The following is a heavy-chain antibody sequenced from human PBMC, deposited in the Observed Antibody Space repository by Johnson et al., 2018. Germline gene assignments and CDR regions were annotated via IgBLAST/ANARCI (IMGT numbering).Heavy chain of an antibody. CDR3: ARMYSSSPTLSNYYYYYGMDV. Sequence: QVQLVESGAEVKKPGASXKVSCKASGFTFTNYFFHWVRQAPGQGLEWMGIINPSGGSTSYAQKFQGRVTRTRDTSTSTVYMELSSLKSEDTAVYYCARMYSSSPTLSNYYYYYGMDVWGQGTTVTVSS. CDR2: INPSGGST. J-gene: IGHJ6*02. D-gene: IGHD6-13*01. V-gene: IGHV1-46*01. CDR1: GFTFTNYF.